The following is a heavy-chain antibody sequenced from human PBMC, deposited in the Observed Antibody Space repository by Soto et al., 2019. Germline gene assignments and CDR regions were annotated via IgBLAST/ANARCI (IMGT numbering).Heavy chain of an antibody. Sequence: QVQLQESGPGLEKPSETLSLMCTVSGGSITHYYWSWIRQSPARGLEWIGYTSDSGSTKYNPSLRSRVSISLDTSKNQFSLKLTSVTAADTAVYYCARERVGHSAMDVWGQGTTVTVSS. D-gene: IGHD1-26*01. CDR2: TSDSGST. CDR1: GGSITHYY. V-gene: IGHV4-59*01. J-gene: IGHJ6*02. CDR3: ARERVGHSAMDV.